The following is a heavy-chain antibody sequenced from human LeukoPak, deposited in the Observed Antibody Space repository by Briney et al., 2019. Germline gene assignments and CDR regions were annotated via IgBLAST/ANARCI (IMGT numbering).Heavy chain of an antibody. D-gene: IGHD3-22*01. J-gene: IGHJ4*02. V-gene: IGHV3-48*04. CDR3: TSSYATPGYSSGSFDD. CDR1: GFTFSSYS. CDR2: VSSFSDTI. Sequence: GGSLRLSCVASGFTFSSYSISWIRQAPGKGLEWVSFVSSFSDTIEFADSVKGRFTIARDNAENSVSLQMNSLRAEDTAVYYCTSSYATPGYSSGSFDDWGQGALVIVSS.